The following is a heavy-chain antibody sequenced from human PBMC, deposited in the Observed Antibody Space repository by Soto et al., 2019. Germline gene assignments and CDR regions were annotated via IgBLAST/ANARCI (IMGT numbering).Heavy chain of an antibody. J-gene: IGHJ4*02. Sequence: GGSLRLSCAASGFTFSSYAMSWVRQAPGKGLEWVSAISGSGGSTYYADSVKGRFTISRDNSKNTLYLQMNSLRAEDTAVYYCAKDLAYCGGDCLSPLFDYWGQGTLVTVSS. CDR3: AKDLAYCGGDCLSPLFDY. CDR1: GFTFSSYA. D-gene: IGHD2-21*02. V-gene: IGHV3-23*01. CDR2: ISGSGGST.